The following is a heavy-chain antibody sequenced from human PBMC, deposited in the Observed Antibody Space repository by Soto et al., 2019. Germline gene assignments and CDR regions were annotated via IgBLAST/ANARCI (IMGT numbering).Heavy chain of an antibody. CDR1: GFTFSSYA. CDR2: ISGGGGVST. V-gene: IGHV3-23*01. Sequence: PGGSLRLTCAASGFTFSSYAMTWVRQAPGKGLEWVSGISGGGGVSTYYADSVKGRFTISRDNSMNTLYLQMNRLRAKDTAVYYCAKDAISMVRGVNNWFDTWGQGTLVTVSS. CDR3: AKDAISMVRGVNNWFDT. D-gene: IGHD3-10*01. J-gene: IGHJ5*02.